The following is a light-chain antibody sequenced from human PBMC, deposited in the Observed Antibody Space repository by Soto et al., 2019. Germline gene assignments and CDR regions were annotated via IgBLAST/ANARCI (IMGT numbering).Light chain of an antibody. CDR3: QQTDRSPWT. Sequence: DIPMTQSPSSLSASVGDRVTITCRASQTMNHYLNWYQQKPGTAPSLVIYATSNLESGVPSRFSGSGSGTEFTLTISSLQPDDFATYYCQQTDRSPWTFGPGTRVEVK. CDR2: ATS. J-gene: IGKJ1*01. V-gene: IGKV1-39*01. CDR1: QTMNHY.